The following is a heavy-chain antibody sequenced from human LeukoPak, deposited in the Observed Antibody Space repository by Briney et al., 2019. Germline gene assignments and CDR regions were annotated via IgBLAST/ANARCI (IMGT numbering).Heavy chain of an antibody. CDR1: ADSISSSSYY. V-gene: IGHV4-39*07. J-gene: IGHJ4*02. CDR2: IYFSGST. Sequence: KPSETLSLTCTVSADSISSSSYYWGWIRQPPGKGLEWIGSIYFSGSTFYNPSLRSRVTISVDMSKNQFSLKLSSVTAADTAVYYCARVSGEQWPYYFDYWGQGTLVTVSS. CDR3: ARVSGEQWPYYFDY. D-gene: IGHD6-19*01.